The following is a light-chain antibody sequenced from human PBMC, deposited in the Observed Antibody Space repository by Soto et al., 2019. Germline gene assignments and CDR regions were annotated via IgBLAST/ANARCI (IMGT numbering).Light chain of an antibody. CDR1: SSDVGGYNY. V-gene: IGLV2-14*01. CDR2: DVS. J-gene: IGLJ1*01. CDR3: SSYTSSSRYV. Sequence: QSALTQPASVSGSPGQSITISCTGTSSDVGGYNYVSWYQQYPGKAPKLMIYDVSNRPSGVSNRFSGSKSGNTASLTISGLLAEDEADYYCSSYTSSSRYVFGTGTKLTVL.